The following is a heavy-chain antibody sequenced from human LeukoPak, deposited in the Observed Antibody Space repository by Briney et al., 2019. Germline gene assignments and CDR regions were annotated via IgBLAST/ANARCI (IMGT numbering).Heavy chain of an antibody. J-gene: IGHJ6*02. D-gene: IGHD3-10*01. Sequence: GGSLRLSCAASGFTFSSYAMSWVRQAPGKGLEWVSAISGSGGSTYYADSVRGRFTISKANSKNTLYLKMTSLRAEDTAVYYCAKASLYGSGAYYYYGMDVWGQGTPVTVSS. CDR3: AKASLYGSGAYYYYGMDV. V-gene: IGHV3-23*01. CDR1: GFTFSSYA. CDR2: ISGSGGST.